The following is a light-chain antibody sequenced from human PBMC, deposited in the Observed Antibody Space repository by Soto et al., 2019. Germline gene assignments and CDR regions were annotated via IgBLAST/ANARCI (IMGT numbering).Light chain of an antibody. V-gene: IGLV2-8*01. CDR3: SSYTGSNNLVV. CDR2: EVT. CDR1: SSDIGRYNF. J-gene: IGLJ2*01. Sequence: QSVLTQPPSASGSPGQSVTISCTGTSSDIGRYNFVSWYQHHPGKAPRLIIYEVTKRPSGVPDRFSGSKSDSTASLTVSGLQAEDEAVYYCSSYTGSNNLVVFGGGTKLTVL.